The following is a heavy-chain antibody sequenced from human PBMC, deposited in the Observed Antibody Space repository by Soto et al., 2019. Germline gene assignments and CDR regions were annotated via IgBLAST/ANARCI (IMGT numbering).Heavy chain of an antibody. Sequence: EVQLVESGGGLVEPGGSLRLSCAASGFTFSSYSMNWVRQAPGKGLEWVSSISSSSSYIYYADSVKGRFTISRDNAKNSLYLQMNSLRAEDTAVYYCARDVYDSSGYYYSMPLDYWGQGTLVTVSS. V-gene: IGHV3-21*01. D-gene: IGHD3-22*01. CDR1: GFTFSSYS. J-gene: IGHJ4*02. CDR3: ARDVYDSSGYYYSMPLDY. CDR2: ISSSSSYI.